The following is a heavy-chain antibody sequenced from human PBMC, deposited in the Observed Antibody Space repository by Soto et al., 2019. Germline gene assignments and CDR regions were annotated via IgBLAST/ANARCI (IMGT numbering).Heavy chain of an antibody. D-gene: IGHD4-4*01. CDR3: ARDAGTTVNTSHFYYMDV. CDR1: GYTFTSFF. Sequence: QVQLVQSGAEVKKPGASVKLSCKASGYTFTSFFLHWVRQAPGQGLEWMGIINPNGGSTGYAQKFQRRVTMTRDTSTSTVYMELSSLRYEDTAAYYCARDAGTTVNTSHFYYMDVWGKGTTVTVSS. CDR2: INPNGGST. V-gene: IGHV1-46*03. J-gene: IGHJ6*03.